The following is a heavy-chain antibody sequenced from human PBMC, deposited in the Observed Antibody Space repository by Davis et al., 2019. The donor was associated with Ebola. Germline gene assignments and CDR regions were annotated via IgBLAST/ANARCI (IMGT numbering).Heavy chain of an antibody. CDR1: GFTFDDYA. CDR2: ISWNSDTI. J-gene: IGHJ3*01. Sequence: SLKISCAASGFTFDDYAMQWVRQAPGKGLEWVSGISWNSDTIGYADSVKGRFTISRDNAKNTLYLQMDSLTDDDTALYYCTRGVDTTLASWSDALDVWGQGTMVTVSS. CDR3: TRGVDTTLASWSDALDV. D-gene: IGHD3-10*02. V-gene: IGHV3-9*01.